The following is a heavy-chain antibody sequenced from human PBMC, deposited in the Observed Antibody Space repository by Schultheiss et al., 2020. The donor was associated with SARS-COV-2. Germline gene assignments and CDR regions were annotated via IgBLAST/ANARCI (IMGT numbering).Heavy chain of an antibody. V-gene: IGHV1-3*01. CDR2: INAGNGNT. Sequence: ASVKVSCKASGYTFTSYAMNWVRQAPGQRLEWMGWINAGNGNTKYSQKFQGRVTITRDTSASTAYMELSSLRSEDTAVYYCARDRTGDRWFDPWGQGTLVTVSS. D-gene: IGHD7-27*01. J-gene: IGHJ5*02. CDR3: ARDRTGDRWFDP. CDR1: GYTFTSYA.